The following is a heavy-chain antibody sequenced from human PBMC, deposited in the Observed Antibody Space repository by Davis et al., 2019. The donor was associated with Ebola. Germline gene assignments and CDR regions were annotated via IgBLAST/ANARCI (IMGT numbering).Heavy chain of an antibody. D-gene: IGHD6-19*01. Sequence: GESLKISCAASGFTFSDYYMSWIRQAPGKGLEWVANIKQDGSEKYYVDSVKGRFTISRDNSKNTLHLQMNSLRVEDTAIYYCAKDTSNVWFDVWGQGTMVTVSS. CDR3: AKDTSNVWFDV. V-gene: IGHV3-7*03. CDR2: IKQDGSEK. J-gene: IGHJ3*01. CDR1: GFTFSDYY.